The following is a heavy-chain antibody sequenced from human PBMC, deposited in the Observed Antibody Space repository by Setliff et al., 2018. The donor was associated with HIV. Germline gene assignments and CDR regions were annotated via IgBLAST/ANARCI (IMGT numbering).Heavy chain of an antibody. CDR2: INVNSGGT. V-gene: IGHV1-18*01. CDR1: GYTFSSYD. CDR3: ARGSSGYYYHYFYYMDV. D-gene: IGHD3-22*01. J-gene: IGHJ6*03. Sequence: ASVKVSCKASGYTFSSYDMHWVRQAPGQGLEWMGWINVNSGGTKYAQKFQGRVTMTTDTSTSTAYMELRSLRSDDTAVYYCARGSSGYYYHYFYYMDVWGKGTTVTVSS.